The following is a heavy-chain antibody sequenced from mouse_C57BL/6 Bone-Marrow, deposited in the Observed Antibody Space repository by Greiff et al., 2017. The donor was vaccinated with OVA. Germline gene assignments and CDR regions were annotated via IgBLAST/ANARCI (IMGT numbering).Heavy chain of an antibody. J-gene: IGHJ4*01. D-gene: IGHD2-1*01. V-gene: IGHV5-9*01. CDR1: GFTFSSYT. CDR2: ISGGGNT. Sequence: EVQVVESGGGLVKPGGSLKLSCAASGFTFSSYTMSWVRQTPEKRLEWVATISGGGNTYYPDSVKGRFTISRDNAKNTLYLQMSSLRSEDTALYYCARRGGEIYYGNHYAMDYWGQGTSVTVSS. CDR3: ARRGGEIYYGNHYAMDY.